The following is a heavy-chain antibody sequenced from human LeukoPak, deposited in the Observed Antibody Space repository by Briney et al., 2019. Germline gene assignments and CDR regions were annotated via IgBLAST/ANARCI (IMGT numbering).Heavy chain of an antibody. V-gene: IGHV3-11*06. Sequence: GGSLRLSCAASGFTFSDYYMSWIRQAPGKGLEWVSYISSSSSHTNYADSVKGRFTISRDNAKNSLYLQMNSLRAEDTAVYYCARAASRTVFDHWGQGTLVTVSS. D-gene: IGHD1-14*01. CDR3: ARAASRTVFDH. CDR1: GFTFSDYY. J-gene: IGHJ4*02. CDR2: ISSSSSHT.